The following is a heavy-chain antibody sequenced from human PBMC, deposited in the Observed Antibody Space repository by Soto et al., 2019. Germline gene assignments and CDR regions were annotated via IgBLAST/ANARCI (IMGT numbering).Heavy chain of an antibody. CDR2: VNRSGTT. CDR3: ARGIGYCSSINCYSSRRSRFDS. Sequence: SETLSLTCAVYGGSFSGYYWTWIRQSPEKGLEWIGEVNRSGTTYYNPSLKTRVTISVHTPKNQFSLKMSSVTAADTAVYYCARGIGYCSSINCYSSRRSRFDSWGQGTLVTVSS. D-gene: IGHD2-2*01. CDR1: GGSFSGYY. J-gene: IGHJ4*02. V-gene: IGHV4-34*01.